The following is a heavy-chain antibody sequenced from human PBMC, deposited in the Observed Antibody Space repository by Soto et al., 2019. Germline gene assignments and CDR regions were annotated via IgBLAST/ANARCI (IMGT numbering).Heavy chain of an antibody. CDR2: IYPGASDT. Sequence: GESLKISCKGFGYTFTNYWIGWVRQMPGKGPEWMGIIYPGASDTKYNPSFQAQDTISADKSITTTYLQWSSLKASDTAIYYCAASIFYYGMDVWGQGTTVTVSS. CDR3: AASIFYYGMDV. CDR1: GYTFTNYW. V-gene: IGHV5-51*01. J-gene: IGHJ6*02.